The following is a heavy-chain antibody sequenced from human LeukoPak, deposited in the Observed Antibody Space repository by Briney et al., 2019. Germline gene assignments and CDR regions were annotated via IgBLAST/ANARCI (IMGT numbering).Heavy chain of an antibody. CDR2: IYYSGST. V-gene: IGHV4-39*01. CDR3: ARTATHDYGVQLTLFDY. Sequence: PSETLSLTCTVSGGSISSYYWGWIRQPPGKGLEWIGSIYYSGSTYYNPSLKSRVTISVDTSKNQFSLKLSSVTAADTAVYYCARTATHDYGVQLTLFDYWGQGTLVTVSS. J-gene: IGHJ4*02. CDR1: GGSISSYY. D-gene: IGHD4-17*01.